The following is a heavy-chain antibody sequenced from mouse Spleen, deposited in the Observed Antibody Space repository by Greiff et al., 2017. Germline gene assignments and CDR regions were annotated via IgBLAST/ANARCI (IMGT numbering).Heavy chain of an antibody. CDR2: IHPNSGST. J-gene: IGHJ2*01. CDR1: GYTFTSYW. CDR3: ARGYGNYVEYYFDY. D-gene: IGHD2-1*01. V-gene: IGHV1-64*01. Sequence: QVQLQQSGAELVKPGASVKLSCKASGYTFTSYWMHWVKQRPGQGLEWIGMIHPNSGSTNYNEKFKSKATLTVDKSSSTAYMQLSSLTSEDSAVYYCARGYGNYVEYYFDYWGQGTTLTVSS.